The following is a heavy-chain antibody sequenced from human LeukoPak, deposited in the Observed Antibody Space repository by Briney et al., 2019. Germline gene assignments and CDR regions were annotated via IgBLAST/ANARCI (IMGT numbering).Heavy chain of an antibody. CDR1: GFTFSLYG. J-gene: IGHJ4*02. Sequence: GGSLRLSCAAAGFTFSLYGMHWVRQAPGKGLEWVAVIWSDGTNQYYGDSVKGRFTISRDDSGNTVYLQMNSLRPDDTGVYYCSRDAQRGLEYSNSLEYWGQGTPVTVST. V-gene: IGHV3-33*08. CDR2: IWSDGTNQ. CDR3: SRDAQRGLEYSNSLEY. D-gene: IGHD4-11*01.